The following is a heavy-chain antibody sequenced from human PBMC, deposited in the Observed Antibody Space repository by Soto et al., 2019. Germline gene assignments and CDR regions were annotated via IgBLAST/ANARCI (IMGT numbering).Heavy chain of an antibody. CDR1: GYTFTSYA. CDR3: ARVTPAVAGTVGYYYYGMDV. CDR2: INAGNGNT. J-gene: IGHJ6*02. D-gene: IGHD6-19*01. Sequence: ASVKVSCKASGYTFTSYAMHWVRQAPGQRLEWMGWINAGNGNTKYSQKFQGRVTITADESTSTAYMELSSLRSEDTAVYYCARVTPAVAGTVGYYYYGMDVWGQGTTVTVSS. V-gene: IGHV1-3*01.